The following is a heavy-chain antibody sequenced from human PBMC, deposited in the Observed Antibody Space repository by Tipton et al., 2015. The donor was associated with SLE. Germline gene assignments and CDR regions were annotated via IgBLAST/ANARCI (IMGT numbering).Heavy chain of an antibody. CDR3: ARGDPIHY. CDR2: ISSIMDAT. V-gene: IGHV3-48*01. Sequence: SLRLSCAASGFTFSSYSVNWVRQAPGKGLEWVAYISSIMDATYYADSVKGRFTISRDNAKNTLYLQMNSLRAEDTAVYYCARGDPIHYWGQGTLVTVSS. D-gene: IGHD2-21*02. CDR1: GFTFSSYS. J-gene: IGHJ4*02.